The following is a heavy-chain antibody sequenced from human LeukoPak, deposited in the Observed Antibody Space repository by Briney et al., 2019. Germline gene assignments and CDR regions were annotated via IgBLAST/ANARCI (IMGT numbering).Heavy chain of an antibody. J-gene: IGHJ6*04. V-gene: IGHV3-66*01. CDR1: GFTVSNNY. Sequence: GGSLRLSCTVSGFTVSNNYMSWVRQAPGKGLEWVSVIYSGDTTYYADSVRDRFTISTDNSKNTLYLQMNSLRAEDTAVYYCAELGITMIGGVWGKGTTVTISS. CDR3: AELGITMIGGV. CDR2: IYSGDTT. D-gene: IGHD3-10*02.